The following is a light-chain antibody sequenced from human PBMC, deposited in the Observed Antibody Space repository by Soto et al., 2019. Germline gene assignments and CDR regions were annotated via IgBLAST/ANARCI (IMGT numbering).Light chain of an antibody. V-gene: IGLV3-21*02. J-gene: IGLJ3*02. CDR1: NIGGYS. CDR2: EDN. CDR3: QVWDGSGDHWV. Sequence: SYELTQPPSVPVAPGQTASIPGGEANIGGYSVHWYQQRPGQAPVLVAYEDNVRPSGIPERVSGSKSGTTATLTISWVEAGDEADYYCQVWDGSGDHWVFGGGTKVTVL.